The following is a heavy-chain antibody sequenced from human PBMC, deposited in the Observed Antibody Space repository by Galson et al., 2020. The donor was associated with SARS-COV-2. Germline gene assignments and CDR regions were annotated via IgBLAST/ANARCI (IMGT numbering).Heavy chain of an antibody. CDR3: ATVIAAADPDC. J-gene: IGHJ4*02. D-gene: IGHD6-13*01. V-gene: IGHV3-48*03. CDR1: GFSFSSYE. Sequence: GESMKISCAASGFSFSSYEMNWVRQAPGKGLEWVSYISRSGNNIYYADSVNSRFTVTRDNARNSLHLQMNSLRAEDTAVYYCATVIAAADPDCWGQGPLVTVS. CDR2: ISRSGNNI.